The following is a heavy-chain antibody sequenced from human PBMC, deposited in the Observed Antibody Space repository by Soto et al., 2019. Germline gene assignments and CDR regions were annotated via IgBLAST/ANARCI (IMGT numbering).Heavy chain of an antibody. J-gene: IGHJ4*02. CDR1: GVTVSSDAYY. Sequence: SETLSLTCSVSGVTVSSDAYYWSWIRQRPGKGLEWIGNIYHRGSTYYNPSLKNRVDISLDTPKIQFFLRLRAVTATDTAEDYCARYGTSGSRWSKYDYWGQVTLVAVSS. CDR2: IYHRGST. V-gene: IGHV4-31*03. D-gene: IGHD6-13*01. CDR3: ARYGTSGSRWSKYDY.